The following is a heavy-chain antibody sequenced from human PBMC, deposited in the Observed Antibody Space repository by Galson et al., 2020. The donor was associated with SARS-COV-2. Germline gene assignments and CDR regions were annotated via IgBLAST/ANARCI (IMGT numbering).Heavy chain of an antibody. V-gene: IGHV3-53*01. D-gene: IGHD4-4*01. J-gene: IGHJ3*01. CDR2: IYSGGGT. Sequence: GGSLRLSCGASGFTVGSNYLSWVRQSPERGLEWVSVIYSGGGTDYADSVKGRFTISRDNSKNTVYLQMNSLRVEDTASYHCARGLQYAFDVWGQGTMVTVSS. CDR1: GFTVGSNY. CDR3: ARGLQYAFDV.